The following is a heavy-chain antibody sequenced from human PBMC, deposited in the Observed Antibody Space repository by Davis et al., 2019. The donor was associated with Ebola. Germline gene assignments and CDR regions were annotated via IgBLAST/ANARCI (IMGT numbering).Heavy chain of an antibody. V-gene: IGHV3-74*01. CDR1: GFTFSSYW. CDR2: ISGDGKNT. D-gene: IGHD4-17*01. J-gene: IGHJ4*02. Sequence: GESLKISCAASGFTFSSYWMHWVRQAPGKGLVWVSRISGDGKNTNYADFVKGRVTISRDNAKNTLYLQMNSLRPEDTAVYYCVRTTYGAPEYWGQGTLVTVSS. CDR3: VRTTYGAPEY.